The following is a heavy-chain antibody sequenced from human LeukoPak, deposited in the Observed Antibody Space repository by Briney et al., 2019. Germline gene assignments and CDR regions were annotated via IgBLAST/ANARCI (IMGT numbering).Heavy chain of an antibody. D-gene: IGHD2/OR15-2a*01. Sequence: GGSLRLSCAASGFTFSSYAMSWVRQAPGKGLKWVSAISGSGGSTYYADSVKGRFTISRDSSKNTLYLQMNSLRAEDTAVYYCAKDPSFMVMYYFDYWGQGTLVTVSS. V-gene: IGHV3-23*01. CDR3: AKDPSFMVMYYFDY. CDR2: ISGSGGST. J-gene: IGHJ4*02. CDR1: GFTFSSYA.